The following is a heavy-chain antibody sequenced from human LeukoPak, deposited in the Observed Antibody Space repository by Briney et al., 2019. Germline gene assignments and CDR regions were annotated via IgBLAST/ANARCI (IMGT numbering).Heavy chain of an antibody. D-gene: IGHD6-13*01. CDR2: INHSGST. J-gene: IGHJ5*02. V-gene: IGHV4-34*01. CDR1: GGSFSGYY. Sequence: SETLSLTCAVYGGSFSGYYWSWIRQPPGKGLEWIGEINHSGSTNYNPSLKSRVTISVETSKNQFSLKLSSVTAADTAVYYCAGIATGFNWFDPWGQGTLVTVSS. CDR3: AGIATGFNWFDP.